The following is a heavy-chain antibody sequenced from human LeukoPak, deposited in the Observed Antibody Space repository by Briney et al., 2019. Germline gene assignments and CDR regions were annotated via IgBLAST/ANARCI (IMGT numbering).Heavy chain of an antibody. J-gene: IGHJ4*02. V-gene: IGHV4-59*01. CDR1: GGSISSYY. CDR2: IYYSGST. CDR3: ARVGEGFDYYDSSGYFPYFDY. Sequence: SETLSLTCTVFGGSISSYYWSWIRQPPGKGLEWIGYIYYSGSTNYNPSLKSRVTISVDTSKNQFSLKLSSVTAADTAVYYCARVGEGFDYYDSSGYFPYFDYWGQGTLVTVSS. D-gene: IGHD3-22*01.